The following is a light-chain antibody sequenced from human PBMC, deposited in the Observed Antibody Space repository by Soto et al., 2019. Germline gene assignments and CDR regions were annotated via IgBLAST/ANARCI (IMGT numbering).Light chain of an antibody. CDR1: QSVLYSSNNKNY. V-gene: IGKV4-1*01. CDR2: WAS. CDR3: KQYYSTHPVK. Sequence: DIVMTQSPDSLAVSLGERATINCKSSQSVLYSSNNKNYLAWYQQKPGQPPKLLIYWASTRESGVPDRFSGSGSGTDFTLPISSLQAEDVAVYYCKQYYSTHPVKFGQGTKVEIK. J-gene: IGKJ1*01.